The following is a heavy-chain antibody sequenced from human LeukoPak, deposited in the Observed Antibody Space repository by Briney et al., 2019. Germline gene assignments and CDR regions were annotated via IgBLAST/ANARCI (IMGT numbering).Heavy chain of an antibody. V-gene: IGHV3-7*03. Sequence: GGSLRLSCAASGFTFSTYWMNWVRQAPGKGLEWVANIKQDGSEKYYVDSVKGRFTLSRDSAKNSLYLQMNSLRAEDTAVYYCARAEWSNWYFDLWGRGTLVSVSS. CDR2: IKQDGSEK. CDR1: GFTFSTYW. J-gene: IGHJ2*01. CDR3: ARAEWSNWYFDL. D-gene: IGHD3-3*01.